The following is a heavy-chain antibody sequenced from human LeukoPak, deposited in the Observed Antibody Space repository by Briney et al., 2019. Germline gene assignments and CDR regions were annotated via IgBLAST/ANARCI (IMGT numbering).Heavy chain of an antibody. V-gene: IGHV3-9*01. D-gene: IGHD1-26*01. Sequence: SLLLSCAASGFTFDDYAMHWVRQAPGKGLEWVSGISWNSGSIGYADSVKGRFTISRDNAKNSLYLQMNSLRAEDTALYYCAKDRSGSYSNWFDPWGQGTLVTVSS. J-gene: IGHJ5*02. CDR2: ISWNSGSI. CDR1: GFTFDDYA. CDR3: AKDRSGSYSNWFDP.